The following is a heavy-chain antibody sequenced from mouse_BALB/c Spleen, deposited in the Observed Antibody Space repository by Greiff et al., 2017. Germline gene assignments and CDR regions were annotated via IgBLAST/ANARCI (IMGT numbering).Heavy chain of an antibody. Sequence: EVMLVESGGGLVKPGGSLKLSCAASGFTFSSYAMSWVRQSPEKRLEWVADISSGGSYTYYPDTVTGRFTISRDNAKNTLYLEMSSLRSEDTAMYYCARDSNGSFAYWGQGTLVTVSA. D-gene: IGHD2-2*01. V-gene: IGHV5-9-4*01. CDR2: ISSGGSYT. CDR1: GFTFSSYA. CDR3: ARDSNGSFAY. J-gene: IGHJ3*01.